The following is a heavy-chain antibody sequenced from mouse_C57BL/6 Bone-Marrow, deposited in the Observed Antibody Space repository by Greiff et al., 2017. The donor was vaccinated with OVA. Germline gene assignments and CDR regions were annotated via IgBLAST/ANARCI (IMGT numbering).Heavy chain of an antibody. D-gene: IGHD2-1*01. CDR2: ISYSGST. Sequence: DVQLVESGPGMVKPSQSLSLTCTVTGYSITSGYDWHWIRHFPGNKLEWMGYISYSGSTNYNPSLKSRISITHDTSKNHFFLKLNSVTTEDTATYYCARDGNSSWFAYWGQGTLVTVSA. J-gene: IGHJ3*01. V-gene: IGHV3-1*01. CDR1: GYSITSGYD. CDR3: ARDGNSSWFAY.